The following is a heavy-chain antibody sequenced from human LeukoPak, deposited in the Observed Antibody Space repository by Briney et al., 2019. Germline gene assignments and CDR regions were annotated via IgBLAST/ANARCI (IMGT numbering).Heavy chain of an antibody. D-gene: IGHD6-19*01. V-gene: IGHV1-8*01. J-gene: IGHJ6*03. CDR1: GYTFTSYD. CDR2: MNPNSGNT. CDR3: AKGRGDGWLLGPYYMDV. Sequence: ASVKVSCKAPGYTFTSYDINWVRQATGQGLEWMGWMNPNSGNTGYAQKFQGRVTMTRNTSISTAYMELSSLRSEDTAVYYCAKGRGDGWLLGPYYMDVWGKGTTVTVSS.